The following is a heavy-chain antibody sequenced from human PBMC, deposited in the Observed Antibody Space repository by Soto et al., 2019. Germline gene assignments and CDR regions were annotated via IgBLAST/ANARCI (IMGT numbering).Heavy chain of an antibody. CDR1: GGSISSYY. Sequence: SETLSLTCTVSGGSISSYYWSWIRQPPGKGLEWIGYIYYSGSTNYNPSLKSRVTISVDTSKNQFSLKLSSVTAADTAVYYCARDGESGSYYFDYWGQGTLVTVSS. CDR3: ARDGESGSYYFDY. J-gene: IGHJ4*02. V-gene: IGHV4-59*01. CDR2: IYYSGST. D-gene: IGHD1-26*01.